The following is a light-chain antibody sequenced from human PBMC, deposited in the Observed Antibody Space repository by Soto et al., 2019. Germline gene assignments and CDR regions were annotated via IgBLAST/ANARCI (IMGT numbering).Light chain of an antibody. J-gene: IGLJ2*01. CDR1: SSDVGGYNY. CDR2: DVS. CDR3: SSYTSSSTYVV. V-gene: IGLV2-14*01. Sequence: QSVLTQPASVSGSPGQSMTISCTGTSSDVGGYNYVSWYQQHPGKAPKLMIYDVSNRPSGISNRFSGSKSGNTASLTISGRQAEDEADYYCSSYTSSSTYVVFGGGTKLTVL.